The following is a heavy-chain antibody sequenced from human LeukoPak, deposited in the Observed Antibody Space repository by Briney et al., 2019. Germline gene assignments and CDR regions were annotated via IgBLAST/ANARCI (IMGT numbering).Heavy chain of an antibody. D-gene: IGHD1-26*01. CDR1: RFTFSSYG. Sequence: GGSLRLSCAASRFTFSSYGMHWVRQAPGKGLEWVAVISYDGSNKYYADSVKGRFTISRDNSKNTPYLQMNSLRGEDTAVYYCAKAVGATQRGYFDYWGQGTLVTVSS. CDR3: AKAVGATQRGYFDY. J-gene: IGHJ4*02. CDR2: ISYDGSNK. V-gene: IGHV3-30*18.